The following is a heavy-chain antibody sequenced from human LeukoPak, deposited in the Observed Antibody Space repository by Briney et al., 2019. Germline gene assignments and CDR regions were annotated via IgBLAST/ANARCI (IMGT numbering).Heavy chain of an antibody. Sequence: PSETLSLTCTVSGGSISSYYWSWIRQPPGKGLEWIGYIYYSGSTNYNPSLKSRVTISVVTSKNQFSLKLSSVTAADTAVCYCARSGYSYGYGYFQHWGQGTLVTVSS. CDR1: GGSISSYY. D-gene: IGHD5-18*01. V-gene: IGHV4-59*01. J-gene: IGHJ1*01. CDR3: ARSGYSYGYGYFQH. CDR2: IYYSGST.